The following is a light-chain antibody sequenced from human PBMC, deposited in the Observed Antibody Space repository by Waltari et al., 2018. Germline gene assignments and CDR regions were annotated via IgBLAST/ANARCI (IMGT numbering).Light chain of an antibody. Sequence: EILMTQSPGTLSVSPGETATLSCRASQSLSRNLAWYQLKPGQAPRLLIYAASTGATGIPARFRGSGSGTEFTLTISSLQSEDFAVYYCQQYSDWPPLTFGGGTKVEIK. V-gene: IGKV3-15*01. CDR3: QQYSDWPPLT. CDR1: QSLSRN. CDR2: AAS. J-gene: IGKJ4*01.